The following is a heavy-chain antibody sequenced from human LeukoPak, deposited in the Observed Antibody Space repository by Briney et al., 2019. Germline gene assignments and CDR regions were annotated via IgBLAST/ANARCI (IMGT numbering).Heavy chain of an antibody. CDR1: GFTFSSYV. V-gene: IGHV3-23*01. CDR3: AKVKQQLVDAFDI. D-gene: IGHD6-13*01. Sequence: GGSLRLSCAASGFTFSSYVMSWVRQAPGKGLEWVSAISGSGGSTYYADSVKGRFTISRDNSKNTLYLQMNSLRAEDTAVYYCAKVKQQLVDAFDIWGQGTMVTVSS. CDR2: ISGSGGST. J-gene: IGHJ3*02.